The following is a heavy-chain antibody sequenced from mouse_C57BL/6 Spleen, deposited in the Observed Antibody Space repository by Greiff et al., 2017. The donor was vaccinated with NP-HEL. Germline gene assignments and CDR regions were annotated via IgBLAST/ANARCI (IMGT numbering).Heavy chain of an antibody. V-gene: IGHV1-20*01. D-gene: IGHD2-5*01. Sequence: EVKLMESGPELVKPGDSVKISCKTSGYSFTDYFMSWVMQSHGKSLEWIGRFNPYNGDTFYNQKFKGKATLTVDQSSSTAHMELRSLTSEDSAVYYCARAYSNRWYFDVWGTGTTVTVSS. CDR2: FNPYNGDT. CDR3: ARAYSNRWYFDV. CDR1: GYSFTDYF. J-gene: IGHJ1*03.